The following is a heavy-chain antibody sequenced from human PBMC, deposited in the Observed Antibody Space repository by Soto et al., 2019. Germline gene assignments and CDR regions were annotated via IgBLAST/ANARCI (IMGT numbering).Heavy chain of an antibody. D-gene: IGHD3-3*01. J-gene: IGHJ4*02. CDR3: TTGRITGFWSGYPARDFDY. CDR1: GFTFSNAW. CDR2: IKSKTDGGTT. V-gene: IGHV3-15*01. Sequence: EVQLVESGGGLVKPGGSLRLSCAASGFTFSNAWMSWVRQAPGKGLEWVGRIKSKTDGGTTDYAAPVKGRFTISRDDSKNTLYLQMNSLKTEDTAVYYCTTGRITGFWSGYPARDFDYWGQGTLVTVSS.